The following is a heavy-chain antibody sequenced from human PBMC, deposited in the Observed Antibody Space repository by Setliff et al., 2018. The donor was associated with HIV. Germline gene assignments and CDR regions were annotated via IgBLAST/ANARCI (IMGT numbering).Heavy chain of an antibody. CDR2: IYTSGST. D-gene: IGHD3-10*01. V-gene: IGHV4-4*09. CDR3: ARTFGDLKHCNYYYTIDV. Sequence: PSETLSLTCAVSGGSISNYYWSWIRQPPGKGLEWIGYIYTSGSTNYNPSLKSRVTISVDTSKNQSSLKLSSVTAADTAVYYCARTFGDLKHCNYYYTIDVWGQGTTVTVSS. CDR1: GGSISNYY. J-gene: IGHJ6*02.